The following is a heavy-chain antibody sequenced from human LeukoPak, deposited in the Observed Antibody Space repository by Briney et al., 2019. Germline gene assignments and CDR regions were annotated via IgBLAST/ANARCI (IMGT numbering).Heavy chain of an antibody. V-gene: IGHV1-69*13. CDR3: ARDQGELLRALDY. CDR1: GYTFTSYG. D-gene: IGHD1-26*01. CDR2: IIPIFGTA. Sequence: SVKVSCKASGYTFTSYGISWVRQAPGQGLEWMGGIIPIFGTANYAQKFQGRVTITADESTSTAYMELSSLRSEDTAVYYCARDQGELLRALDYWGQGTLVTVSS. J-gene: IGHJ4*02.